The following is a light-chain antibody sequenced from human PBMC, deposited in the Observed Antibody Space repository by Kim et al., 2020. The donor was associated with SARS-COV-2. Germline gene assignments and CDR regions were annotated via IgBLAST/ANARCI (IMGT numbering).Light chain of an antibody. CDR1: QSVGSSY. CDR3: QQYASSRT. J-gene: IGKJ1*01. CDR2: GAS. V-gene: IGKV3-20*01. Sequence: EIVLTQSPGTLSLSPGERATLSCRASQSVGSSYLSWYQQKPGQAPRLLIYGASSRATGIPDRFSGSGSGTDFTLTISRLGPEDFAVYYCQQYASSRTFGQGTKVDIK.